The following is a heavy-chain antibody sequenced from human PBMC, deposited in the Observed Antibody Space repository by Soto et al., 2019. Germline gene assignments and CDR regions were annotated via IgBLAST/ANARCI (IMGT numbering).Heavy chain of an antibody. CDR3: ARDAAKLHMWKNPAFVY. CDR2: IIPILGIA. D-gene: IGHD1-1*01. V-gene: IGHV1-69*08. J-gene: IGHJ4*02. Sequence: QVQLVQSGAEVKKPGSSVKVSCKASGGTFSSYTISWVRQAPGQGTEWMERIIPILGIANYAQKFQGRVTSAAGECTRTAYMELTSWRSEDTAVYYCARDAAKLHMWKNPAFVYWGKGTLVTVSS. CDR1: GGTFSSYT.